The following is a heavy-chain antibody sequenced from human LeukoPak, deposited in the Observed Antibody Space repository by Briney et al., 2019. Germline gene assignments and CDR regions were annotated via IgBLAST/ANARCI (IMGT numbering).Heavy chain of an antibody. CDR2: VDPEDGET. D-gene: IGHD3-3*01. Sequence: ASVKISCKVSGYTFTDYYMHWVQQAPGKGLEWMGLVDPEDGETIYAEKFQGRVTITADTSTDTAYMELSSLRSEDTAVYYCATARRFFAGNGGAFDIWGQGTMVTVPS. V-gene: IGHV1-69-2*01. CDR3: ATARRFFAGNGGAFDI. CDR1: GYTFTDYY. J-gene: IGHJ3*02.